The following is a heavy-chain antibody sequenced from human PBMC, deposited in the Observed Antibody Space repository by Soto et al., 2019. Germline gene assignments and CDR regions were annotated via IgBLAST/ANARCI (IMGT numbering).Heavy chain of an antibody. CDR3: ARDGDGYPA. V-gene: IGHV3-7*01. J-gene: IGHJ5*02. CDR1: GFTFSRNW. Sequence: EVQLVESGGGLVQPGGSLTLSCAASGFTFSRNWMSWVRQAPGKGLEWVPNIKQDGSEKYYADAVKGRFTLSRDNVENSLYLQMNSLRAEDTAVYYCARDGDGYPAWGQGTLVTVSS. CDR2: IKQDGSEK. D-gene: IGHD1-1*01.